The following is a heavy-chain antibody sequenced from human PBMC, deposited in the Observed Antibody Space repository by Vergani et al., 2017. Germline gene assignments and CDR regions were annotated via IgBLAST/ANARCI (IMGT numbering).Heavy chain of an antibody. D-gene: IGHD2-2*01. J-gene: IGHJ6*03. V-gene: IGHV4-59*01. CDR2: IYYSGST. CDR1: GGSISSYY. CDR3: AREGSRIXSSTSCYDDYYYYYMDV. Sequence: QVQLQESGPGLVKPSETLSLTCTVSGGSISSYYWSWIRQPPGKGLEWIGYIYYSGSTNYNPSLKSRVTISVDTSKNQFSLKLSSVTAADTAVYYCAREGSRIXSSTSCYDDYYYYYMDVWGKGTTVTVSS.